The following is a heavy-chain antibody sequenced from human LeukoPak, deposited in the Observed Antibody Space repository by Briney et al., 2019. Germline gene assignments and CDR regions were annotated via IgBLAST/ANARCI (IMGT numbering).Heavy chain of an antibody. D-gene: IGHD6-13*01. V-gene: IGHV3-20*04. Sequence: PGGSLRLSCAASGFTFDDYGMSWVRQAPGKGLEWVSGINWNGGSTGYADSVKGRFTISRENAKNSLYLQMNSLRAEDTALYYCARVVPATYSSSWYYFDYWGQGTLVTVSS. CDR3: ARVVPATYSSSWYYFDY. CDR1: GFTFDDYG. J-gene: IGHJ4*02. CDR2: INWNGGST.